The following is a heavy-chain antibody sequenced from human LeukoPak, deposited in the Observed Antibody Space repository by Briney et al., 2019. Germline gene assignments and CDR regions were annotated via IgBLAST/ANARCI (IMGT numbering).Heavy chain of an antibody. CDR3: AKSTTVTTQQRGYFDY. CDR1: GFTFRSHA. D-gene: IGHD4-11*01. CDR2: IWYDGSNK. J-gene: IGHJ4*02. Sequence: PGGSLRLSCATSGFTFRSHAMHWVRQSPGKGLEWVAQIWYDGSNKYYADSVKGRFTISRDNPKSTLYLQMNSLRAEDTAVYYCAKSTTVTTQQRGYFDYWGQGTLVTVSS. V-gene: IGHV3-30*02.